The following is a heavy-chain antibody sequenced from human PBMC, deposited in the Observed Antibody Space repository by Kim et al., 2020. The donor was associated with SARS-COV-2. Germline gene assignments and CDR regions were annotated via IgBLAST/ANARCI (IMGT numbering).Heavy chain of an antibody. CDR2: IWYDGSNK. D-gene: IGHD4-4*01. Sequence: GGSLRLSCAASGFTFSSYGMHWVRQAPGKGLEWVAVIWYDGSNKYYADSVKGRFTISRDNSKNTLYLQMNSLRAEDTAVYYCARISRAYSNYYPYWYFDLWGRGTLVTVSS. J-gene: IGHJ2*01. V-gene: IGHV3-33*01. CDR1: GFTFSSYG. CDR3: ARISRAYSNYYPYWYFDL.